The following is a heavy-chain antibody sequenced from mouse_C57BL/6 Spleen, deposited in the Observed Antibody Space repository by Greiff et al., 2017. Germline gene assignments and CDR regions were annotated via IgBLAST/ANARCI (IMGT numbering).Heavy chain of an antibody. Sequence: VQLQPSGAELVRPGASVKLSCTASGFNIKDDYMPWVKQRPDQGLEWIGWVDPENGDTEYASKSQGKATITADTSSNTAYLQLSSLTSVDTAVSYCTAGSSSFAYWGQGTLVTVSS. J-gene: IGHJ3*01. CDR2: VDPENGDT. CDR1: GFNIKDDY. D-gene: IGHD3-2*02. CDR3: TAGSSSFAY. V-gene: IGHV14-4*01.